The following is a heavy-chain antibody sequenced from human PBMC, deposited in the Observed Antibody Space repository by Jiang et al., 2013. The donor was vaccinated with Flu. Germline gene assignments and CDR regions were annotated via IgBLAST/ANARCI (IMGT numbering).Heavy chain of an antibody. Sequence: SGPGLVKPSETLSLTCAVSGYSISSGYYWGWIRQPPGKGLQWIGIIYHSGITYYNPNLMSRVTISVDTSKNHFSLRLTSVTAADTAVYYCARVMAVAGNYFDYWGQGTLVTVSS. CDR1: GYSISSGYY. J-gene: IGHJ4*02. D-gene: IGHD6-19*01. V-gene: IGHV4-38-2*01. CDR2: IYHSGIT. CDR3: ARVMAVAGNYFDY.